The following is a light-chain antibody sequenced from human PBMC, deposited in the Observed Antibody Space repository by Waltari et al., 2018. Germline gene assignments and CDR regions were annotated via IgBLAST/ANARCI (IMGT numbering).Light chain of an antibody. V-gene: IGKV1-5*03. J-gene: IGKJ1*01. CDR1: ESIDSW. CDR3: QQYNIFWT. CDR2: QAT. Sequence: DIQMTQSPSVLSASVGDSVTITCRASESIDSWLAWDQQRPGKAPKLMIRQATTLESGVPSRFSANESGTVFTLTISSLQPDDFATYYCQQYNIFWTFGQGTKVDI.